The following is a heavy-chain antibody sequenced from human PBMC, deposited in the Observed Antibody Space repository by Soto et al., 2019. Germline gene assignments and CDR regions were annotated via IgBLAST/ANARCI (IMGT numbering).Heavy chain of an antibody. CDR2: IYYSGST. J-gene: IGHJ6*02. CDR1: GGSISSSSYY. CDR3: ARRVAARLLRVGYYYYGMDV. D-gene: IGHD6-6*01. Sequence: PSETLSLTCTVSGGSISSSSYYWGWTRQPPGKGLEWIGSIYYSGSTYYNPSLKSRVTISVDTSKNQFSLKLSSVTAADTAVYYCARRVAARLLRVGYYYYGMDVWGQGTTVTVSS. V-gene: IGHV4-39*01.